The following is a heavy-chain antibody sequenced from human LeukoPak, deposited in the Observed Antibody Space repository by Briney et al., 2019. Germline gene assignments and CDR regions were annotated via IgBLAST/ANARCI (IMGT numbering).Heavy chain of an antibody. CDR2: IYYTGSV. D-gene: IGHD3-10*01. CDR3: ARDHSYYFGSQTSTLDV. Sequence: SQTLSLTCTISGASISTGGFYWTWIRQPPGEGLEWIGYIYYTGSVDYNASLKSRLTISLDTSKNRFSLKLNSVTAADTAVYYCARDHSYYFGSQTSTLDVWGQGAAVTVSS. CDR1: GASISTGGFY. V-gene: IGHV4-31*03. J-gene: IGHJ6*02.